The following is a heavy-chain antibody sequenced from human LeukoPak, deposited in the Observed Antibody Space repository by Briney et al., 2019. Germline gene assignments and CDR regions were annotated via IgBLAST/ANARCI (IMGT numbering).Heavy chain of an antibody. J-gene: IGHJ4*02. CDR3: ARSTYSSGWYYRSRGFDY. Sequence: SETLSLTCAVYGGSFSGYYWSWIRQPPGKGLEWIGEINHSGSTNYNPSLKSRVTISVDTSKNQFSLKLGSVTAADTAVYYCARSTYSSGWYYRSRGFDYWGQGTLVTVSS. CDR1: GGSFSGYY. D-gene: IGHD6-19*01. CDR2: INHSGST. V-gene: IGHV4-34*01.